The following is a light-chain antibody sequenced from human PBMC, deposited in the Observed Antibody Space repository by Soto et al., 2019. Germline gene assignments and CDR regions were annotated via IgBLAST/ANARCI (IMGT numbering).Light chain of an antibody. V-gene: IGLV4-69*01. CDR3: QTWSTDIRV. Sequence: QPVLTQPPSASASLGASDKLTCTLSSGHNSYAIAWHQQQPEKGPRYLMKLNSDGSHSKGDGIPDRFSGSSSVAERYLTISSLQSEDEADYYCQTWSTDIRVFGGGANLTVL. J-gene: IGLJ3*02. CDR2: LNSDGSH. CDR1: SGHNSYA.